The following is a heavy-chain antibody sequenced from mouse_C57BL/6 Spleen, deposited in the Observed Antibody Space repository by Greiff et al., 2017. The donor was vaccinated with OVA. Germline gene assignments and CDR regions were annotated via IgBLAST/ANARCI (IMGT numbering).Heavy chain of an antibody. J-gene: IGHJ4*01. CDR2: IDPSDSYT. Sequence: QVQLQQPGAELVRPGTSVKLSCKASGYTFTSYWMHWVKQRPGQGLEWIGVIDPSDSYTNYNQKFKGKATLTVDTSSSTAYMQLSSLTSEDSAVYYCARFVITTVVATPYYYAMDYWGQGTSVTVSS. CDR1: GYTFTSYW. D-gene: IGHD1-1*01. CDR3: ARFVITTVVATPYYYAMDY. V-gene: IGHV1-59*01.